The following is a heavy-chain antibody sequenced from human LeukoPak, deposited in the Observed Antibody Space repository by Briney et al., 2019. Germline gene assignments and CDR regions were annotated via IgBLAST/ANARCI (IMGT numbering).Heavy chain of an antibody. J-gene: IGHJ4*02. D-gene: IGHD6-13*01. CDR2: ISSSSSYI. Sequence: GGSLRLSCAASGFTFSSYSMNWVRQAPGKGLEWVSSISSSSSYIYYADSVKGRFTISRDNAKNSLYLQMNSLRAEDTAVYYCARDLEGRSWYSDYFDYWGQGTLVTVSS. V-gene: IGHV3-21*01. CDR1: GFTFSSYS. CDR3: ARDLEGRSWYSDYFDY.